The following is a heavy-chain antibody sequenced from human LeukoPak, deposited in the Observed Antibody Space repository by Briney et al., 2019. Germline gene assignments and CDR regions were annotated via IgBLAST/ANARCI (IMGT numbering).Heavy chain of an antibody. Sequence: GASVKVSCKASGGTFSSYAISWVRQAPGQGLEWMGGIIPIFGTANYAQKFQGRVTITTDESTSTAYMEPSSLRSEDTAVYYCARALALDYYYYMDVWGKGTTVTVSS. CDR3: ARALALDYYYYMDV. J-gene: IGHJ6*03. CDR1: GGTFSSYA. V-gene: IGHV1-69*05. CDR2: IIPIFGTA. D-gene: IGHD6-13*01.